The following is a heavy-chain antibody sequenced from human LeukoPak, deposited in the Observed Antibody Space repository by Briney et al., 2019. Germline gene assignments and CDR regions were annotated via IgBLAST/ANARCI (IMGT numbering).Heavy chain of an antibody. V-gene: IGHV1-18*01. D-gene: IGHD5-24*01. Sequence: ASVKVSCKASGYTFTSYGISWVRQAPGQGLEWMGWISAYNGNKNYAQKLQGRVTMTTDTSTSTAYMELRSLRSDDTAVYYCARDRRDGYYFDYWGQGTLVTVSS. CDR3: ARDRRDGYYFDY. J-gene: IGHJ4*02. CDR2: ISAYNGNK. CDR1: GYTFTSYG.